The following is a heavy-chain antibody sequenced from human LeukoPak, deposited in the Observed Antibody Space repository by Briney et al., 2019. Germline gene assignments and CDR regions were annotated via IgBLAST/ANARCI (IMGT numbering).Heavy chain of an antibody. CDR3: ARDPSIVVVPAGIDY. CDR1: GYTFTGYY. Sequence: GASVKVSCKASGYTFTGYYMHWVRQAPGQGLEWMGWINPNSGGTNYAQKFQGRVTMTRDTSISTAYMELSRLRSDDTAVYYCARDPSIVVVPAGIDYWRQGTLVSVPS. V-gene: IGHV1-2*02. D-gene: IGHD2-2*01. J-gene: IGHJ4*02. CDR2: INPNSGGT.